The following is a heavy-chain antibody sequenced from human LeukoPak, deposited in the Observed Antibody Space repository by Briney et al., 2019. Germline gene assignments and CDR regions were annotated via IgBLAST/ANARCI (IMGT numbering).Heavy chain of an antibody. V-gene: IGHV5-51*01. J-gene: IGHJ4*02. D-gene: IGHD5-24*01. CDR1: GYSFTSYW. CDR2: IYPGDSDT. Sequence: GESLKSSCKGSGYSFTSYWIGWVRQMPGKGREWMGIIYPGDSDTRYSPSFQGQVTISADKSISTAYLQWSSLKASDTAMYYCARVLEMATVPLDYWGQGTLVTVSS. CDR3: ARVLEMATVPLDY.